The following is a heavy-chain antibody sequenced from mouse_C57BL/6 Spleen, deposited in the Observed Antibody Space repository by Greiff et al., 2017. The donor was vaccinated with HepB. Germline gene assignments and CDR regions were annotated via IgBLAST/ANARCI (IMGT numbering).Heavy chain of an antibody. D-gene: IGHD2-3*01. CDR1: GYAFSSSW. CDR3: ARSPGLLYYAMDY. V-gene: IGHV1-82*01. Sequence: VQLQQSGPELVKPGASVKISCKASGYAFSSSWMNWVKQRPGKGLEWIGRIYPGDGDTNYNGKFKGKATLTADKSSSTAYMQLSSLPSEDSAVYFCARSPGLLYYAMDYWGQGTSVTVSS. CDR2: IYPGDGDT. J-gene: IGHJ4*01.